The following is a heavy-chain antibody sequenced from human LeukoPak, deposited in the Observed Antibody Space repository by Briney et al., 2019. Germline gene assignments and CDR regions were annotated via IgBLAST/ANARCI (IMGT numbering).Heavy chain of an antibody. J-gene: IGHJ3*02. V-gene: IGHV3-48*04. Sequence: GGSLRLSCAASGFTFSSYAMSWVRQAPGKGLEWVSYISSSGSTIYYADSVKGRFTISRDNAKNSLYLQMNSLKAEDTAVYYCGRVGATAVDAFDIWGQGTMVTVSS. CDR3: GRVGATAVDAFDI. D-gene: IGHD1-26*01. CDR2: ISSSGSTI. CDR1: GFTFSSYA.